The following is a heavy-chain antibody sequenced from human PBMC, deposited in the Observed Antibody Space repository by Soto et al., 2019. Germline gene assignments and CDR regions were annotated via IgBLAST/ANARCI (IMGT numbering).Heavy chain of an antibody. CDR3: ARGPYDYNWFDP. V-gene: IGHV4-30-2*01. CDR1: GGSISSGGYS. J-gene: IGHJ5*02. Sequence: SETLSLTCAVSGGSISSGGYSWSWIRQPPGKGLEWIGYIYHSGSTYYNPSLKSRVTISVDRSKNQFSLKLSSVTAADTAVYYCARGPYDYNWFDPWGQGTLVTVS. D-gene: IGHD3-3*01. CDR2: IYHSGST.